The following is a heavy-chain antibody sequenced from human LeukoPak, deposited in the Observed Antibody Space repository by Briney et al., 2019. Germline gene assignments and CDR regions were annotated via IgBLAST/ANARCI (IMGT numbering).Heavy chain of an antibody. V-gene: IGHV4-59*01. CDR1: GGSISSYY. D-gene: IGHD5-24*01. J-gene: IGHJ4*02. CDR3: ARSRWLQFDLFDY. CDR2: IYYSGST. Sequence: PSETLSLTCTVSGGSISSYYWGWIRQPPGKGLEWIGYIYYSGSTNYNPSLKSRVTISVDTSKNQFSLKLSSVTAADTAVYYCARSRWLQFDLFDYWGQGTLVTVSS.